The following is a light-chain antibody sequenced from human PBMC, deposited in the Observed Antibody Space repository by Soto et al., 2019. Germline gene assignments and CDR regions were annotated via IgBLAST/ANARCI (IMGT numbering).Light chain of an antibody. Sequence: EIVLTQSPATLSLSPGERATLSCRASQSVSSYLAWYQQKPGQAPRLLIYDASNRATGIPARFSGSGSGTDVTLTISSLEPEDFAVSYCQLRSNWPPAFGQGTKLEIK. CDR2: DAS. CDR3: QLRSNWPPA. CDR1: QSVSSY. J-gene: IGKJ2*01. V-gene: IGKV3-11*01.